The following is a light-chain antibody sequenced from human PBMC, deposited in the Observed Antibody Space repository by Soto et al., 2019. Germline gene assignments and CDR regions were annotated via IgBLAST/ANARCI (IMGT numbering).Light chain of an antibody. V-gene: IGLV3-9*01. Sequence: SYELTQPLSVSVALGQTARITCGGNNIGSKNVHWYQHRPGQAPVMIIYRDTNRPSEIPERFSGSNSGNTATLTISRAQVGDEADYYCQVWDSSTGVFGTGTKLTVL. J-gene: IGLJ1*01. CDR1: NIGSKN. CDR2: RDT. CDR3: QVWDSSTGV.